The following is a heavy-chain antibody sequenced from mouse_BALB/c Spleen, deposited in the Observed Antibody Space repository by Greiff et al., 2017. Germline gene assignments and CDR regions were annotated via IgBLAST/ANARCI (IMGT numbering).Heavy chain of an antibody. CDR3: TRRRYYGSSYYAMDY. D-gene: IGHD1-1*01. Sequence: EVKVEESGGGLVQPGGSMKLSCVASGFTFSNYWMNWVRQSPEKGLEWVAEIRLKSNNYATHYAESVKGRFTISRDDSKSSVYLQMNNLRAEDTGIYYCTRRRYYGSSYYAMDYWGQGTSVTVSS. V-gene: IGHV6-6*02. CDR2: IRLKSNNYAT. CDR1: GFTFSNYW. J-gene: IGHJ4*01.